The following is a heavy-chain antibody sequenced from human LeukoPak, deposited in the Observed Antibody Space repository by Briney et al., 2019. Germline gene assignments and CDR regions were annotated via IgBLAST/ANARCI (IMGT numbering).Heavy chain of an antibody. CDR3: AKDSSGWYRKRERLEVSGMDV. J-gene: IGHJ6*02. Sequence: GGSLRLSCAASGFTFSIYWMHWVRQAPGKGLEWVSAISGSGGSTYYADSVKGRFTISRDNSKNTLYLQMNSLRAEDTAVYYCAKDSSGWYRKRERLEVSGMDVWGQGTTVTVSS. V-gene: IGHV3-23*01. CDR1: GFTFSIYW. D-gene: IGHD6-19*01. CDR2: ISGSGGST.